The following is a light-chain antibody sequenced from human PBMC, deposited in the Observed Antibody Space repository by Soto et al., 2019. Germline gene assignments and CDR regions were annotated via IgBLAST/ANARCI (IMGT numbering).Light chain of an antibody. CDR2: RNF. J-gene: IGLJ1*01. V-gene: IGLV1-44*01. CDR1: ASNIGSKT. CDR3: AAWDDSLDAYV. Sequence: QSVLTQPPSASGTPGQRVSSSGSGSASNIGSKTVDWYQQLPGTAPQLLIHRNFQRPAGVPARFSASTSGTSGSLAIPALQSEDEADYYCAAWDDSLDAYVFGTGTKSPS.